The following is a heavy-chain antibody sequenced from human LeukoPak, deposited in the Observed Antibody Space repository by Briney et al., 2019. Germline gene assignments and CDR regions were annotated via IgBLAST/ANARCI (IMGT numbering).Heavy chain of an antibody. D-gene: IGHD3-22*01. CDR1: GFTFSSYS. Sequence: PGGSLRLSCAASGFTFSSYSMNWVRQAPGKGLEWVSYISSSSSTIYYADSVKGRFTISRGNAKNSLYLQMNSLRAEDTAVYYCARDRHYYDSSGYYYFDYWGQGTLVTVSS. V-gene: IGHV3-48*04. J-gene: IGHJ4*02. CDR3: ARDRHYYDSSGYYYFDY. CDR2: ISSSSSTI.